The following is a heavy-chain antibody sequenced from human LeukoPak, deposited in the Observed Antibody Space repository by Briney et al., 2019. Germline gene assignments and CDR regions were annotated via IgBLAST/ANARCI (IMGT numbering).Heavy chain of an antibody. Sequence: GGSLRLSCTASKFTFSHYGMQWVRQAPGKGLEWVAVISSDGSIKVYADSVKDRFTLSRDNSINTVDLQMNSLRAEDTAVYYCARAPHYSNYGPYYYGMDVWGQGTTVTVSS. D-gene: IGHD4-11*01. CDR1: KFTFSHYG. CDR2: ISSDGSIK. J-gene: IGHJ6*02. CDR3: ARAPHYSNYGPYYYGMDV. V-gene: IGHV3-30*03.